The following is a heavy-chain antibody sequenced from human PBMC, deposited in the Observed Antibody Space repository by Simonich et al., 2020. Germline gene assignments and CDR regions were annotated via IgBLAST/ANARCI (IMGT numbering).Heavy chain of an antibody. CDR2: IGTAGAT. V-gene: IGHV3-13*01. J-gene: IGHJ5*02. Sequence: EVQLVESGGGLVQPGGSLRLSCAASGFTFSSYDMHWVRQAAGKCVVWVSDIGTAGATYYPGSVKARFTISRENAKNSFYLQMNSLRAGDTAVYYCARGGYSGSYNWFDPWGQGTLVTVSS. CDR3: ARGGYSGSYNWFDP. D-gene: IGHD1-26*01. CDR1: GFTFSSYD.